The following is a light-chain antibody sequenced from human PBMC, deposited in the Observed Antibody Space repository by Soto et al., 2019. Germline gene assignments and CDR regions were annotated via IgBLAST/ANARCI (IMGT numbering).Light chain of an antibody. V-gene: IGKV3-15*01. CDR2: GAS. Sequence: EIVLTQSPSTLSVSPGERATLSCRASQSVSSNLAWYQQKPGQAPRLLIYGASTRATGIPARFSGSGSGTEITLTISSLQSEDFAVYYCQQYNNWTTLTFGGGTKVDI. CDR3: QQYNNWTTLT. J-gene: IGKJ4*01. CDR1: QSVSSN.